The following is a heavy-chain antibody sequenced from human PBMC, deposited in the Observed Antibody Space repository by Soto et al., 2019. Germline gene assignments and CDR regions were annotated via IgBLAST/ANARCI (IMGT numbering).Heavy chain of an antibody. CDR3: ATQEVGGSYVYTFDP. D-gene: IGHD1-26*01. Sequence: QLQLQESGPGLVKPSETLSLTCTVSGGSISSSNYYWGWIRQPPGKGLEWIGSIYYRGSTYYNPSLKSRVTVSVDTSKTQFSLKLSSVTAADTAVYYCATQEVGGSYVYTFDPWGQGTLVTVSS. CDR2: IYYRGST. V-gene: IGHV4-39*01. CDR1: GGSISSSNYY. J-gene: IGHJ5*02.